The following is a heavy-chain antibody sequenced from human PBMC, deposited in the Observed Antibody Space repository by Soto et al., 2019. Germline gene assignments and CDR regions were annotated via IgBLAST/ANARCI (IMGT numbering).Heavy chain of an antibody. V-gene: IGHV1-69*02. J-gene: IGHJ4*02. CDR3: AKRPGYCSGGSCYAYDY. CDR2: IIPILGIA. D-gene: IGHD2-15*01. CDR1: GGTFSSYT. Sequence: QVQLVQSGAEVKKPGSSVKVSCKASGGTFSSYTISGVRQAPGQGLEWMGRIIPILGIANYAQKFQGRVTITADKSTSTAYMELSSLRSEDTAVYYCAKRPGYCSGGSCYAYDYWGQGTLVTVSS.